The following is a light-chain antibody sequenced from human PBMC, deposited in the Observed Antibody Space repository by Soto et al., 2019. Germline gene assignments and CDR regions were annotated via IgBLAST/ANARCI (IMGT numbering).Light chain of an antibody. V-gene: IGKV3-20*01. CDR3: QQYGSSLPWT. J-gene: IGKJ1*01. CDR2: NAS. CDR1: QIVSSNY. Sequence: EIVLTQSPATLSLSPGERATLSFRAIQIVSSNYLAWYQQKPGQAPRLLISNASRRATGIPDRFSGSGSATDFTLTIAGLEPEDFAMYYCQQYGSSLPWTFGQGTKVDI.